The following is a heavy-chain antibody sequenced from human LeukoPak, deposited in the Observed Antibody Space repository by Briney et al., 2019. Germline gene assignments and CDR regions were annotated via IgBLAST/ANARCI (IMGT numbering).Heavy chain of an antibody. J-gene: IGHJ4*02. CDR1: GGTFCSYA. D-gene: IGHD6-19*01. V-gene: IGHV1-69*13. Sequence: LVEVSCKASGGTFCSYAISWVRQAPGQGLEWMGGIIPIFGTANYAQKFQGRVTITADESTSTAYMELSSLRSEDTAVYYCARDLGSGWFDYWGQGTLVTVSS. CDR2: IIPIFGTA. CDR3: ARDLGSGWFDY.